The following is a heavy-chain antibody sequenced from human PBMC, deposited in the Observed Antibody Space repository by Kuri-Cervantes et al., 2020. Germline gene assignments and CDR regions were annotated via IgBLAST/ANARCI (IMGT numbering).Heavy chain of an antibody. CDR1: GGSISSYY. CDR3: ARNDYYYYYYMDV. V-gene: IGHV4-59*01. Sequence: SEILSLTCTVSGGSISSYYWSWIRQPPGKGLEWIGYIYYSGSTNYNPSLKSRVTISVDKSKNQFSLKLSSVTVADTGVYYCARNDYYYYYYMDVWGEGTTVTVSS. J-gene: IGHJ6*03. CDR2: IYYSGST.